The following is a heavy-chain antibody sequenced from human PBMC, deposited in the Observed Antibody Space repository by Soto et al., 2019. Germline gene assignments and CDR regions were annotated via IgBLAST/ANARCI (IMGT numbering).Heavy chain of an antibody. CDR1: GGSISSGGYS. CDR3: ARTRWNDY. V-gene: IGHV4-30-2*01. D-gene: IGHD4-17*01. CDR2: MYHSGST. Sequence: SETLSLTCAVSGGSISSGGYSWSWIRQPPGKGLEWIGYMYHSGSTYYNPSLKSRVTISIDRSKNQFSLKLSSVTAADTAVYYCARTRWNDYWGQGTLVTVS. J-gene: IGHJ4*02.